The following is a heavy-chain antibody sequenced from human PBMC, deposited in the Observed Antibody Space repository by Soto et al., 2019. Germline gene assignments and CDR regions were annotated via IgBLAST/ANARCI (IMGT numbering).Heavy chain of an antibody. V-gene: IGHV3-23*01. CDR3: AKACVWYPYFDS. CDR2: IAISGVST. J-gene: IGHJ4*02. D-gene: IGHD6-13*01. CDR1: GFLVSSNF. Sequence: GSLRLYCATSGFLVSSNFLSWVRRVPGKELEGDASIAISGVSTYYADSVKGRFTIYRDNSKDTLYLQMNSLRAEDTAIYYCAKACVWYPYFDSWGQGTLVTVSS.